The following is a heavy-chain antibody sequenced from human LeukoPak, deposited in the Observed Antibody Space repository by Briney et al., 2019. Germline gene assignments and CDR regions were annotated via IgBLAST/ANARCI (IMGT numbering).Heavy chain of an antibody. J-gene: IGHJ5*02. CDR1: GGSISSSSYY. CDR2: IYYSGST. V-gene: IGHV4-39*02. Sequence: KASETLSLTCTVSGGSISSSSYYWGWIRQPPGKGLEWIGSIYYSGSTYYNPSLKSRVTISVDTSKNQFSLKLSSVTAADTAVYYCAREDRRITMVRGVIDWFDPWGQGTLVTVSS. CDR3: AREDRRITMVRGVIDWFDP. D-gene: IGHD3-10*01.